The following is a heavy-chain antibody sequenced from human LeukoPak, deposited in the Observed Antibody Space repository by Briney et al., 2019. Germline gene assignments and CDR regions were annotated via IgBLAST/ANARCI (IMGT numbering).Heavy chain of an antibody. D-gene: IGHD1-26*01. CDR3: ARHALKVGAEAVDAFDI. CDR1: GGSISSYY. Sequence: PSETLSLTCTVSGGSISSYYWSWIRQPPGKGLEWIGYIYYSGSTNYNPSLKSRVTISVDTSKNQFSLKLSSVTAADTAVYYCARHALKVGAEAVDAFDIWGQGTMVTVSS. CDR2: IYYSGST. V-gene: IGHV4-59*08. J-gene: IGHJ3*02.